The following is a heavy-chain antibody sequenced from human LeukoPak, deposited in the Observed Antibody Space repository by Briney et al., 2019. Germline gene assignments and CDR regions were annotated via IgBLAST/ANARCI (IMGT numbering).Heavy chain of an antibody. CDR3: ARDRNYYDSSGYYFAN. Sequence: SETLSLTCTVSGGSISSGGYYWSWIRQHPGKGLEWIGYIYHSGNTNYNPSLKSRVTISVDTSKSQLSLKLNSVTAADTAVYYCARDRNYYDSSGYYFANWGQGTLVTVSS. V-gene: IGHV4-61*08. D-gene: IGHD3-22*01. J-gene: IGHJ4*02. CDR2: IYHSGNT. CDR1: GGSISSGGYY.